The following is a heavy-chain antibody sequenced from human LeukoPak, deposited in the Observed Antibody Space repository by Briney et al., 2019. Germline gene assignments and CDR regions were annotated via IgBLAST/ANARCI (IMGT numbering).Heavy chain of an antibody. CDR1: GFTFSSYG. V-gene: IGHV3-48*01. D-gene: IGHD2-2*01. CDR3: ARDRCCSSTSCVSPTHY. CDR2: ISSSSSTI. J-gene: IGHJ4*02. Sequence: GGSLRLSCAASGFTFSSYGMHWVRQAPGKGLEWVSYISSSSSTIYSAASVKGRFTISRDNAKNSLYLKMNSLRAEDTAVYYCARDRCCSSTSCVSPTHYGGQGTLVTVSS.